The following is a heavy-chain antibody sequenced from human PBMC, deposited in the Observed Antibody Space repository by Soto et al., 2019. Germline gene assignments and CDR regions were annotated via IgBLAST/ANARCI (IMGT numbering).Heavy chain of an antibody. D-gene: IGHD3-3*01. CDR3: ARGRYIRFLEWLSHYYYYGMDV. V-gene: IGHV4-34*01. CDR1: GGSFSGYY. CDR2: INHSGST. Sequence: ETLSLTXAVYGGSFSGYYWSWIRQPPGKGLEWIGEINHSGSTNYNPSLKSRVTISVDTSKNQFSLKLSSVTAADTAVYYCARGRYIRFLEWLSHYYYYGMDVWGQGTTVTVSS. J-gene: IGHJ6*02.